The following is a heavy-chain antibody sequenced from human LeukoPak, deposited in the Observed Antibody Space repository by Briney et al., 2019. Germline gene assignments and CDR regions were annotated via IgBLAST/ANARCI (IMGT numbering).Heavy chain of an antibody. Sequence: GGSLRLSCAASGFTFSSYAMSWVRQAPGKGLEWVSAISGSGGSTYYADSMKGRSTISRDKSKNTLYLQMDSLRGAGTAIYYCAKAQWLVLFPFDYWGQGTLVTVSS. CDR1: GFTFSSYA. CDR3: AKAQWLVLFPFDY. J-gene: IGHJ4*02. CDR2: ISGSGGST. D-gene: IGHD6-19*01. V-gene: IGHV3-23*01.